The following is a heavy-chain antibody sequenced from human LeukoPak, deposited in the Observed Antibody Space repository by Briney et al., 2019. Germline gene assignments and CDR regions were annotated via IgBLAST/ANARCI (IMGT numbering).Heavy chain of an antibody. CDR3: ARGIADPYSFDS. CDR2: IYSTGST. D-gene: IGHD6-13*01. CDR1: GGSVSSSTYY. J-gene: IGHJ4*02. V-gene: IGHV4-61*10. Sequence: PSETLSLTCTVSGGSVSSSTYYWSWIRQPAGKGLEWIGRIYSTGSTNYSPSLKSRVTMSVDKSKNQFSLNQSSVTAADTAVYYCARGIADPYSFDSWGQGTLVTVSS.